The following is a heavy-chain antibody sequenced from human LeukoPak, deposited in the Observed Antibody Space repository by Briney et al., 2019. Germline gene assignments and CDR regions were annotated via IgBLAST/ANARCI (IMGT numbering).Heavy chain of an antibody. D-gene: IGHD2-15*01. CDR1: GFTFSSYW. V-gene: IGHV3-30*03. J-gene: IGHJ4*02. Sequence: GGSLRLSCAASGFTFSSYWMSWVRQGPGKGLEWVALISSDGSKIYYADSVKGRFTISRDNSRNTLYLQMNSLRAEDSAVYYCARGLHRRCSGGICYQPFDYWGQGTLVTVSS. CDR3: ARGLHRRCSGGICYQPFDY. CDR2: ISSDGSKI.